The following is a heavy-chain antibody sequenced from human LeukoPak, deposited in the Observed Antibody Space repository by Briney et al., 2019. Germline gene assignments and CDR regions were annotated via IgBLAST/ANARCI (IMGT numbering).Heavy chain of an antibody. V-gene: IGHV4-39*01. D-gene: IGHD2-2*02. CDR3: ARRQLALYQGAFDI. Sequence: SETLSLTCTVSGGSISSSSYYWGWIRQPPGKGLEWIGSIYYSGSTYYNPSLKSRVTISVDTSKNQFSLKLSSVTAADTAVYYCARRQLALYQGAFDIWGQGTMVTVSS. CDR2: IYYSGST. J-gene: IGHJ3*02. CDR1: GGSISSSSYY.